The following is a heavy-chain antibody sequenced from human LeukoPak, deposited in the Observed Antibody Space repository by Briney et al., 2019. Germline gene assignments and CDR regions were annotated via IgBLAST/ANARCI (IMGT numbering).Heavy chain of an antibody. V-gene: IGHV3-66*01. CDR3: AKKAQLTSPGNYFDY. CDR1: TFTVFSNY. CDR2: IYSGGST. J-gene: IGHJ4*02. Sequence: GGSLRLPCAASTFTVFSNYMTWVRQAPGKGLEWVSVIYSGGSTYYADSVKGRFTISRDNSKNTLYLQMHSLRAEDTAIYYCAKKAQLTSPGNYFDYWGQGTLVTVSA. D-gene: IGHD1-1*01.